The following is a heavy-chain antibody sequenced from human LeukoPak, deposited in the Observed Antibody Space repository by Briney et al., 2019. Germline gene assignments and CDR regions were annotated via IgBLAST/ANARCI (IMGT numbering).Heavy chain of an antibody. CDR3: ARQRGGSGYDYGY. D-gene: IGHD5-12*01. CDR2: IYPGDSDS. V-gene: IGHV5-51*01. J-gene: IGHJ4*02. Sequence: GESLKISCKGSGSSFTTYWIGWVRPMPGKGLEWMGIIYPGDSDSRYSPSFQGQVTISADKSITTAYLQWDSLKASDTAMYYCARQRGGSGYDYGYWGQGTLVTVSS. CDR1: GSSFTTYW.